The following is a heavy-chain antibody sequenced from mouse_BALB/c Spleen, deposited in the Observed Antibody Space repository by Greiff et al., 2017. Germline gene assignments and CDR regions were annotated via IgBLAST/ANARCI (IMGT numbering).Heavy chain of an antibody. V-gene: IGHV14-3*02. J-gene: IGHJ3*01. Sequence: LVESGAELVKPGASVKLSCTASGFNIKDTYMHWVKQRPEQGLEWIGRIDPANGNTKYDPKFQGKATITADTSSNTAYLQLSSLTSEDTAVYYCARQLGLRDWFAYWGQGTLVTVSA. CDR3: ARQLGLRDWFAY. CDR1: GFNIKDTY. D-gene: IGHD3-1*01. CDR2: IDPANGNT.